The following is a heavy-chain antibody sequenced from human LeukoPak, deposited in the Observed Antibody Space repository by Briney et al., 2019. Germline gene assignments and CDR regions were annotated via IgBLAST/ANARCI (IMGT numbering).Heavy chain of an antibody. V-gene: IGHV1-69*13. CDR3: AREAVVYAISTGTYYFDY. Sequence: ASVKVSCKASGGTFSSYAISWVRQAPGQGLEWMGGIIPIFGTANYAQKFQGRVTITADESTSTAYMELSSLRSEDTAVYYCAREAVVYAISTGTYYFDYWGQGTLVTVSS. CDR1: GGTFSSYA. D-gene: IGHD2-8*02. J-gene: IGHJ4*02. CDR2: IIPIFGTA.